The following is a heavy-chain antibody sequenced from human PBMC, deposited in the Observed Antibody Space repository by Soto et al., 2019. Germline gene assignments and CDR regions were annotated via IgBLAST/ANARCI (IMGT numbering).Heavy chain of an antibody. CDR1: GFTFSSYG. D-gene: IGHD1-26*01. CDR3: ARDLRVGAIVYYGMDV. CDR2: IWYDGSNK. J-gene: IGHJ6*02. V-gene: IGHV3-33*01. Sequence: PGGSLRLSCAASGFTFSSYGMHWVRQAPGKGLEWVAVIWYDGSNKYYADSMKGRFTIPRDNSKNTLYLQMNSLRAEDTAVYYCARDLRVGAIVYYGMDVWGQGTTVTVSS.